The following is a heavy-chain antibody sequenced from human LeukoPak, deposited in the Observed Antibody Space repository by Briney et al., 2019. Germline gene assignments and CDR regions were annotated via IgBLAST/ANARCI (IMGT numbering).Heavy chain of an antibody. CDR2: ISGSGGST. J-gene: IGHJ4*02. Sequence: GGSLRLSCAASGFTFSSYAMSWVRQAPGKGLEWVSAISGSGGSTYYADSVKGRFTISRDNSKNTLYLQMNSLRAEDTAVYYCAKGTNYYGSGSYVFDYWGQGTLVTVSS. V-gene: IGHV3-23*01. D-gene: IGHD3-10*01. CDR3: AKGTNYYGSGSYVFDY. CDR1: GFTFSSYA.